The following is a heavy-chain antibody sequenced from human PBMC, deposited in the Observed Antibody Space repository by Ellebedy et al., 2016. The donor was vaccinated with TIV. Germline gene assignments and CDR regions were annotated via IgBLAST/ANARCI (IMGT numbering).Heavy chain of an antibody. CDR1: GFIFSNFG. CDR3: AKKKDYDGNSLDQ. CDR2: IRYDGSNI. D-gene: IGHD4-23*01. V-gene: IGHV3-30*02. Sequence: GESLKISCAASGFIFSNFGMHWVRQAPGKGLEWVAFIRYDGSNIYYADSVKGRFTISRDNSKNTLYLQMDSLRGEDTAVYYCAKKKDYDGNSLDQWGQGTLVTVSS. J-gene: IGHJ5*02.